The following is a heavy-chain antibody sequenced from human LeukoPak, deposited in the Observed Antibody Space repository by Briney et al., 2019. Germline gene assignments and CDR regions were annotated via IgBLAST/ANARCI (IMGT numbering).Heavy chain of an antibody. Sequence: ASVKVSCKASGYTFTSYDINWVRQATGQGLDWMGWMNPNSGNTGYAQKFQGRVTMTRNTSISTAYMELSSLRSEDTAVYYCARPGDYFVWGSYRYTFDYWGQGTLVTVSS. D-gene: IGHD3-16*02. CDR3: ARPGDYFVWGSYRYTFDY. V-gene: IGHV1-8*01. J-gene: IGHJ4*02. CDR2: MNPNSGNT. CDR1: GYTFTSYD.